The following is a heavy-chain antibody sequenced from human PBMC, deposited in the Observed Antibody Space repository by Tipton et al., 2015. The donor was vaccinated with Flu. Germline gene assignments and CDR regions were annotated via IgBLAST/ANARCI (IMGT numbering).Heavy chain of an antibody. V-gene: IGHV4-39*07. CDR3: AMDEGGGYLVTVARAFFAI. J-gene: IGHJ4*02. Sequence: GLVKPSETLSLNCTVSGGSISDNSYYWGWIRQPPGKGLEWIGSIYYNGNTFYNPPLKSRVTLSVDTSKNQFSLKLSTVTAADTAIYYCAMDEGGGYLVTVARAFFAIWGRGTQVTVSS. CDR2: IYYNGNT. CDR1: GGSISDNSYY. D-gene: IGHD5-18*01.